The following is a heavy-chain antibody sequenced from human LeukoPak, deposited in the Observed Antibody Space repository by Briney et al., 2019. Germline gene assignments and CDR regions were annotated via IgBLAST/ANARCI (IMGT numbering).Heavy chain of an antibody. CDR1: GGSVSSSRHY. CDR3: VRVEYSSSYYFDS. Sequence: SETLSLTCTVSGGSVSSSRHYWTWVRQPPGKGLEWIGYIYHGSATYNPSLKSRVTISLDTSKNQFSLQLNSVTPEDTAVYYCVRVEYSSSYYFDSWGQGTLVAVSS. D-gene: IGHD6-6*01. J-gene: IGHJ4*02. V-gene: IGHV4-61*01. CDR2: IYHGSA.